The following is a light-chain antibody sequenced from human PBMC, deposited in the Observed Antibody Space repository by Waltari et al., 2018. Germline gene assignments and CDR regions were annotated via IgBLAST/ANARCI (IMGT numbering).Light chain of an antibody. Sequence: QSALTQPASVSGSPGQSITISCTGTSSDIGGYNYVSWYQQPPGKAPKLMIFDVTKRPSGVSSRFSGSKSGNTASLTISGLHTDDESDYYCSSYTSTNTVIFGGGTKVTVL. V-gene: IGLV2-14*03. J-gene: IGLJ2*01. CDR3: SSYTSTNTVI. CDR1: SSDIGGYNY. CDR2: DVT.